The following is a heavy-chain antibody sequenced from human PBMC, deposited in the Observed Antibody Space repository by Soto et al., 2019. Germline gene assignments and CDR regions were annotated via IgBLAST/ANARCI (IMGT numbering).Heavy chain of an antibody. CDR2: ISSSSYI. D-gene: IGHD3-10*01. V-gene: IGHV3-21*01. CDR3: ARHPKHYGSGSSTDSGY. Sequence: EVQLVESGGGLVKPGGSLRLSCAASGFTFSSYSMNWVRQAPGKGLEWVSSISSSSYIYYADSVKGRFTISRDHAKNSLYLQLNSLRGEDTAVYYFARHPKHYGSGSSTDSGYWGQGSLVTVS. J-gene: IGHJ4*02. CDR1: GFTFSSYS.